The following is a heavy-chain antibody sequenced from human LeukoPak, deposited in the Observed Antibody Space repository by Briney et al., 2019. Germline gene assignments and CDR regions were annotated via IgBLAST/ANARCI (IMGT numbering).Heavy chain of an antibody. J-gene: IGHJ4*02. V-gene: IGHV3-9*01. D-gene: IGHD2-15*01. CDR2: ISWNSGSI. CDR1: GFTFDDYA. CDR3: AKDRGALGYCSGGTCYADY. Sequence: GGSLRLSCAASGFTFDDYAMHWVRQAPGKGLEWVSGISWNSGSIGYADSVKGRFTISRDNAKNSLYLQMNSLRAEDTAVYYCAKDRGALGYCSGGTCYADYWGQGTLVTVSS.